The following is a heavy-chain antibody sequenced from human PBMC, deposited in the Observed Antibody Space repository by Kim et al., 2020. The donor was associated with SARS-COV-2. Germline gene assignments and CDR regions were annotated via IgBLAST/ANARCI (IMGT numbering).Heavy chain of an antibody. CDR2: INHSGST. V-gene: IGHV4-34*01. CDR1: GGSFSGYY. J-gene: IGHJ5*02. D-gene: IGHD3-10*01. CDR3: ARGPSNYYGSGSYYNYVRSNWFDP. Sequence: SETLSLTCAVYGGSFSGYYWSWIRQPPGKGLEWTGEINHSGSTNYNPSLKSRVTISVDTSKNQFSLKLSSVTAADTAVYYCARGPSNYYGSGSYYNYVRSNWFDPWGQGTLVTVSS.